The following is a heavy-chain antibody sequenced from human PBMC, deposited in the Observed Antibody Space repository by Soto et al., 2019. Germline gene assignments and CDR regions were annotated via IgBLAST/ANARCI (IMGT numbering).Heavy chain of an antibody. CDR2: IYSGGST. CDR1: GFTVSSNY. CDR3: ARDVLGIAVAGTSWFDP. D-gene: IGHD6-19*01. J-gene: IGHJ5*02. Sequence: GGSLRLSCAASGFTVSSNYMSWVRQAPGKGLEWVSVIYSGGSTYYADSVKGRFTVSRDNSKNTLYLQMNSLRAEDTAVYYCARDVLGIAVAGTSWFDPWGQGTLVTVSS. V-gene: IGHV3-53*01.